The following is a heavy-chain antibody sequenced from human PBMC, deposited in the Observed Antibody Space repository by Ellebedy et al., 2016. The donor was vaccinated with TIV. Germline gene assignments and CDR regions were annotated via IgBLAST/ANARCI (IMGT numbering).Heavy chain of an antibody. CDR3: ARTLRYCGGDCSYQFDY. CDR2: IFSRDEK. CDR1: GFSLNNIIMG. V-gene: IGHV2-26*01. D-gene: IGHD2-21*02. Sequence: SGPTLVKPTETLTLTCTASGFSLNNIIMGVSWFRQPPGKALEWLANIFSRDEKSYSTSLKRRLTISKDTAKSQVVLTMTNLDPVDTATYFCARTLRYCGGDCSYQFDYWGQGTLVPVSS. J-gene: IGHJ4*02.